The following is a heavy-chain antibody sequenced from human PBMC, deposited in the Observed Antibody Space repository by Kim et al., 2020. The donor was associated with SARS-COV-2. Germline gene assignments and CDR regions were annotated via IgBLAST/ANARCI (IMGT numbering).Heavy chain of an antibody. Sequence: ASVKVSCKASGYTFTGYYMHWVRQAPGQGLEWMGWINPNSGGTNYAQKFQGRVTMTRDTSISTAYMELSRLRSDDTAVYYCARENVPDYKGRFDYWGQGTLVTVSS. CDR1: GYTFTGYY. CDR2: INPNSGGT. D-gene: IGHD3-10*01. CDR3: ARENVPDYKGRFDY. V-gene: IGHV1-2*02. J-gene: IGHJ4*02.